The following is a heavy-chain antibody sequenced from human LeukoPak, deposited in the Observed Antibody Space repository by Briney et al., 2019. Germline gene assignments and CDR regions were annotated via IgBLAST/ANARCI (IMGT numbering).Heavy chain of an antibody. J-gene: IGHJ4*02. D-gene: IGHD2-15*01. Sequence: GESLKISCAASGFMFSGYAMNWVRQAPGKGLEWVSTISFSGFRTYYADSVEGRFTISRDNSKNTVYLQMSGLRAEDTVVYYCARVTEYCSGGSCYTGDHWGQGTLVTVSS. CDR3: ARVTEYCSGGSCYTGDH. V-gene: IGHV3-23*01. CDR1: GFMFSGYA. CDR2: ISFSGFRT.